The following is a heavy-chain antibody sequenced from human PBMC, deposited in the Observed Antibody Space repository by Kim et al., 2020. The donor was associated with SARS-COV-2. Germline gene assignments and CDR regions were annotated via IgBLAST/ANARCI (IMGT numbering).Heavy chain of an antibody. J-gene: IGHJ3*02. CDR1: GFTFSSYW. D-gene: IGHD1-20*01. CDR3: ARDQNPQYNWNDVGAFDI. CDR2: INSDGSST. Sequence: GGSLRLSCVASGFTFSSYWMHWVRQAPGKGLVWVSRINSDGSSTSYADSVKGRFTISRDNAKNTLYLQMNSLRAEDTAVYYCARDQNPQYNWNDVGAFDIWGQGTMVTVSS. V-gene: IGHV3-74*01.